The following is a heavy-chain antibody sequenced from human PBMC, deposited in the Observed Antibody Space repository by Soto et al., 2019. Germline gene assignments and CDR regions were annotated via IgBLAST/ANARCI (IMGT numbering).Heavy chain of an antibody. V-gene: IGHV4-34*01. Sequence: SETLSLTCAVYGGSFSGYYWSWIRQPPGKGLEWIGEINHSGSTNYNPSLKSRVTISVDTSKNQFSLKLSSVTAADTAVYYCARVKWPYCSSTSCQRQSIAARPCYYMDVWGKGTTVTVSS. CDR1: GGSFSGYY. D-gene: IGHD2-2*01. CDR2: INHSGST. J-gene: IGHJ6*03. CDR3: ARVKWPYCSSTSCQRQSIAARPCYYMDV.